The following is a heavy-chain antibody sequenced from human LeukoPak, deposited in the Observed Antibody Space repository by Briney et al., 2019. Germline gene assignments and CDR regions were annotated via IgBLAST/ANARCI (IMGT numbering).Heavy chain of an antibody. J-gene: IGHJ3*02. CDR1: GGSVNNNY. V-gene: IGHV3-53*01. CDR3: AKDRITMIVVVMDAFDI. CDR2: IYSGGST. D-gene: IGHD3-22*01. Sequence: ETLSLTCTVSGGSVNNNYWSWIRQSPGKGLEWVSFIYSGGSTHYSDSVKGRFTISRDNSKNTLYLQMNSLRAEDTAVYYCAKDRITMIVVVMDAFDIWGQGTMVTVSS.